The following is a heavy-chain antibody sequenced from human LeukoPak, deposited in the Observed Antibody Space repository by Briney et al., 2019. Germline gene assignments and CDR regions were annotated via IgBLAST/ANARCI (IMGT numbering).Heavy chain of an antibody. D-gene: IGHD1-26*01. CDR1: GFTFSSYA. Sequence: PGGSLRLSCAASGFTFSSYAMHWVRQAPGKGLEWVAVISYDGSNKYYADSVKGRFTISRDNSKNTLYLQMNSLRAEDTAVYYCAREGSEATEAPDFDYWGQGTLVTVSS. J-gene: IGHJ4*02. CDR3: AREGSEATEAPDFDY. V-gene: IGHV3-30-3*01. CDR2: ISYDGSNK.